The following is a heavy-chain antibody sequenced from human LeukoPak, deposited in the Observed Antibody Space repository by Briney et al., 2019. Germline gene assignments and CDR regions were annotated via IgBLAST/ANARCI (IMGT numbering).Heavy chain of an antibody. J-gene: IGHJ6*04. Sequence: GGSLRLSCAPSGFTFSSYWMSWVRQAPGKGLEWVANIKQDGSEKYYVDSVKGRFTISRDNAKNSLYLQMNSLRAEDTAAYYCARKAYGLDVWGKGTTVTVSS. CDR2: IKQDGSEK. CDR3: ARKAYGLDV. V-gene: IGHV3-7*03. CDR1: GFTFSSYW.